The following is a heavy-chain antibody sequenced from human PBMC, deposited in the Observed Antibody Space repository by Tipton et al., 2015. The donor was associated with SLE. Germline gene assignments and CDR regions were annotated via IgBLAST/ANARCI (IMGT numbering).Heavy chain of an antibody. CDR1: GGSISSSSHY. Sequence: LRLSCTVSGGSISSSSHYWSWIRQPAGKGLEWIGYIYYSGSTNYNPSLKSRGTISVDTSKNQFSLKLRSVTAADTAIYYCARGGYSSGWYGDYFVYCGQGTLVTVSS. CDR2: IYYSGST. V-gene: IGHV4-61*10. CDR3: ARGGYSSGWYGDYFVY. J-gene: IGHJ4*02. D-gene: IGHD6-19*01.